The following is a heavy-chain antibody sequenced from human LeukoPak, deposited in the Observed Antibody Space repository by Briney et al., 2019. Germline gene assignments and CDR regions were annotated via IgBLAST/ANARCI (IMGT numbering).Heavy chain of an antibody. V-gene: IGHV1-69*13. CDR1: GGTFSSYA. Sequence: ASVKVSCKASGGTFSSYAFSWVRQAPGQGLEWVGGIIPIFDTVNSAQKFQGRVTITADESTSTAYMELSSLRSDDTAVYYCARSTHFDYWGQGTLVTVSS. CDR2: IIPIFDTV. CDR3: ARSTHFDY. J-gene: IGHJ4*02.